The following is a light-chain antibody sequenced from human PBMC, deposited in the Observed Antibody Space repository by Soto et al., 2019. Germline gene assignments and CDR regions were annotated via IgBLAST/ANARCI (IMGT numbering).Light chain of an antibody. V-gene: IGKV3-15*01. Sequence: EIVMTQSPATLAVSPEEGATLSFSASQSVSSNLAWYQQKPGQAPRLLIYGASTRATGIPARFSGSGSGTEFTLTISSLQSEDFAVYYCQQYNNWPRGKCGQGNKGDIK. J-gene: IGKJ1*01. CDR2: GAS. CDR3: QQYNNWPRGK. CDR1: QSVSSN.